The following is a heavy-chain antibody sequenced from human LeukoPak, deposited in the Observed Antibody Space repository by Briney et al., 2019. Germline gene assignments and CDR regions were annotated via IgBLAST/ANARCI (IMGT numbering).Heavy chain of an antibody. Sequence: GASVTVSCKASVYTFTIHSISWVRQAPGQGREWMGWNSAYNGDTTYAQNFQGRVTMTTDASTTTAYMELRSLTSDDTAIYYCARDPSNTSGRFEYFDSWGQGTLVTVSS. CDR3: ARDPSNTSGRFEYFDS. D-gene: IGHD6-19*01. J-gene: IGHJ4*02. CDR1: VYTFTIHS. CDR2: NSAYNGDT. V-gene: IGHV1-18*01.